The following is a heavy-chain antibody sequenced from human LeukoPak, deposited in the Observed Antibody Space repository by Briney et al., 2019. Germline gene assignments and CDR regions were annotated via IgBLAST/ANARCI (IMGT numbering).Heavy chain of an antibody. CDR1: GGSISSSSYY. Sequence: SETLSLTCTVSGGSISSSSYYWGWIRQPPGKGLEWIGSIYYSGSTYYNPSLKSRVTISVDTSKNQFSLKLSSVTGADTAVYYCAGLKHKDYFDYWGQGTLVTVSS. CDR3: AGLKHKDYFDY. CDR2: IYYSGST. J-gene: IGHJ4*02. V-gene: IGHV4-39*01.